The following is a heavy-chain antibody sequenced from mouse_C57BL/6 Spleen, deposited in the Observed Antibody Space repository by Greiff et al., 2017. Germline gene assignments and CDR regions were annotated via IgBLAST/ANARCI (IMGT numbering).Heavy chain of an antibody. J-gene: IGHJ3*01. CDR2: IYPGDGDT. Sequence: QVQLQQSGPELVKPGASVKISCKASGYAFSSSWMNWVKQRPGKGLEWFGRIYPGDGDTNYNGKLKGKATLTADKSSSTAYMQLSSLTSEDSAVYFCARSAQATAWFAYWGQGTLVTVSA. D-gene: IGHD3-2*02. CDR1: GYAFSSSW. CDR3: ARSAQATAWFAY. V-gene: IGHV1-82*01.